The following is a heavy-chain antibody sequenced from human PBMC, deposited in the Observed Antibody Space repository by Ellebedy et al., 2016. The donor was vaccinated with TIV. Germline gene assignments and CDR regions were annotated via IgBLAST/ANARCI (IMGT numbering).Heavy chain of an antibody. V-gene: IGHV3-33*01. Sequence: GESLKISCEASGFTFSSFGMHWVRQAPGKGLEWVAVIWYDGSTQYSADTVKGRFTISRDHSKNTLFLQMNGLRAEDTAVYYCARDRAGIEVAAYFDYWGQGTLVTVSS. CDR2: IWYDGSTQ. CDR1: GFTFSSFG. CDR3: ARDRAGIEVAAYFDY. D-gene: IGHD6-19*01. J-gene: IGHJ4*02.